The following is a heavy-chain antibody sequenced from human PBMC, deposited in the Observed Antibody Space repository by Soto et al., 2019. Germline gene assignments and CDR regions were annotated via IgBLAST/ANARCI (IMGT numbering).Heavy chain of an antibody. Sequence: GGSLRLSCAASGFTFSSYWMSWVRPAPGKGLEWVANIKQDGSEKYYVDSVKGRFTISRDNAKNSLYLQMNSLRAEDTAVYYCARVSSSDYDFWSGYSFVYFDYWGQGTLVTVSS. CDR3: ARVSSSDYDFWSGYSFVYFDY. D-gene: IGHD3-3*01. CDR1: GFTFSSYW. CDR2: IKQDGSEK. J-gene: IGHJ4*02. V-gene: IGHV3-7*01.